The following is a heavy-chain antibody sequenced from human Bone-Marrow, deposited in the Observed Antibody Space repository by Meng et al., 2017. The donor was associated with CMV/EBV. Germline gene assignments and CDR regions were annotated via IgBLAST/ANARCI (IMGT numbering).Heavy chain of an antibody. D-gene: IGHD2-15*01. Sequence: GGSLRLPCAASGFTFSSYAMSWVRQAPGKGLEWVSAISGSGGSTYYADSVRGRFTISRDNSKNTLYLQMNSLRAEDTAVYYCAKARATGFVRYYYGMDVWGQGNTVTVSS. CDR3: AKARATGFVRYYYGMDV. V-gene: IGHV3-23*01. J-gene: IGHJ6*02. CDR2: ISGSGGST. CDR1: GFTFSSYA.